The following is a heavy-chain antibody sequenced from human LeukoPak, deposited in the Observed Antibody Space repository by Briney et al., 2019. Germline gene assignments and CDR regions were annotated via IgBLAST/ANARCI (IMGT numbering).Heavy chain of an antibody. J-gene: IGHJ4*02. Sequence: GASVKVSCKASGGTFSSYAISWVRQAPAQGLEWMGRIIPIFGTANYAQKFQGRVTITTDESTSTAYMELSSLRSEDTAVYYCARASGSDCCTFDYWGQGTLVTVSS. CDR2: IIPIFGTA. CDR1: GGTFSSYA. CDR3: ARASGSDCCTFDY. D-gene: IGHD2-21*02. V-gene: IGHV1-69*05.